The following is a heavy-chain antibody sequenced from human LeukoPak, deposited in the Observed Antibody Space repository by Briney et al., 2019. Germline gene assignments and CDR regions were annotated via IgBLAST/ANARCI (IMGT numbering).Heavy chain of an antibody. CDR1: GYMFSFYW. D-gene: IGHD2-2*01. Sequence: GESLKISCKGSGYMFSFYWIAWVRQMPGKGLEWMGIIYPGDSDSRYSPSFQGRVTFSADKSISTAYLQWTSLKASDNAMYYCERLRVPAAGLTDAFDIWGQGTKVTVSS. CDR3: ERLRVPAAGLTDAFDI. V-gene: IGHV5-51*01. CDR2: IYPGDSDS. J-gene: IGHJ3*02.